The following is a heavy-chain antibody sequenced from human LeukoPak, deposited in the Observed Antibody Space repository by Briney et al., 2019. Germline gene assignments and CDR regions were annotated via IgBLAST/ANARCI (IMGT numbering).Heavy chain of an antibody. Sequence: GGSLRLSCAASGFTFSDYWMSWVRQAPGKGLEWVAHIKSDASEPYYVASVKGRFTIYRDHAKNSLYLPMTSLRPEDTAVYYCARDSRYSFDIWGEGTMVTVSS. CDR2: IKSDASEP. D-gene: IGHD2-2*01. CDR1: GFTFSDYW. V-gene: IGHV3-7*04. CDR3: ARDSRYSFDI. J-gene: IGHJ3*02.